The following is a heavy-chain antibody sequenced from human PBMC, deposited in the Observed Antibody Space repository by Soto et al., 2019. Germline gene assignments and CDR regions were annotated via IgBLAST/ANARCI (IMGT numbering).Heavy chain of an antibody. CDR3: AKGDYDFWSGRNRDYYYDGMDV. D-gene: IGHD3-3*01. CDR1: GITFSSYG. V-gene: IGHV3-30*18. J-gene: IGHJ6*02. CDR2: ISYDGSNK. Sequence: QVQLVESGGGVVQPGRSLRLSCAASGITFSSYGMHWVRQAPGKGLEWVAVISYDGSNKYYADSVKGRFTISRDNSKNTLYLQMNSLRAEDTAVYYCAKGDYDFWSGRNRDYYYDGMDVWGQGTTVTVSS.